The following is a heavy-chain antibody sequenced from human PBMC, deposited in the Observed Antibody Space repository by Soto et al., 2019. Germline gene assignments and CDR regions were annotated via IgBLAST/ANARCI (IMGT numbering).Heavy chain of an antibody. CDR2: ITSSSSTI. D-gene: IGHD1-26*01. Sequence: GGSVRLSCAASGFTFSPYSMNWVRQAPGKGLEWVSYITSSSSTIYYADSVKGRFTISRDNVKNSLYLQLNSLRDDDTAVYYCARERGGSYCDHWGQGTLVTVSS. CDR3: ARERGGSYCDH. CDR1: GFTFSPYS. J-gene: IGHJ4*02. V-gene: IGHV3-48*02.